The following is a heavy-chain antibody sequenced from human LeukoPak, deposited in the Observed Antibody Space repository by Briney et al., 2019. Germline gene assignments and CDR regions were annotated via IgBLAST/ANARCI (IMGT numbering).Heavy chain of an antibody. CDR2: ISGPSSTI. CDR1: GFTFSSYS. CDR3: ARAGYGYGYLFDY. D-gene: IGHD5-18*01. V-gene: IGHV3-48*01. Sequence: GGSLRLSCAASGFTFSSYSMNWVRQAPGKGLEWVSYISGPSSTIYYVDSVKGRFTISRDNAKNSLYLQMNSLRAEDTAVCYCARAGYGYGYLFDYWGQGTLVTVSS. J-gene: IGHJ4*02.